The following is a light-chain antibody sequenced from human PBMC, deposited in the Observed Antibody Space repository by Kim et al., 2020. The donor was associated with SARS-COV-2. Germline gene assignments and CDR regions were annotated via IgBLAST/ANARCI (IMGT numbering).Light chain of an antibody. Sequence: SPGETATLSCRASQIISSNFYLAWYQQKPGQPPRLLIYGASSRATGIPDRFSGSGSATDFTLTISRLEPEDFAVYYCQQYGTSPYTFGQGTKLEIK. J-gene: IGKJ2*01. CDR1: QIISSNFY. V-gene: IGKV3-20*01. CDR2: GAS. CDR3: QQYGTSPYT.